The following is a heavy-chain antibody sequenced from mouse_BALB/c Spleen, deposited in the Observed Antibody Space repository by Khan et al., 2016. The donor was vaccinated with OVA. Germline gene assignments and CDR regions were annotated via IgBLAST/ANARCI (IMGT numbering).Heavy chain of an antibody. V-gene: IGHV1-9*01. CDR3: ARYGNDWYFDI. CDR2: ILPGNGSI. Sequence: QVQLKQSGAELMKPGASVKISCKATGYTFSNYWIEWVKQRPGHGLEWIGEILPGNGSINYNEKFKDKATFTADTSSNIAYMQLSSLTSEDSAVYYCARYGNDWYFDIWGEGTTVTVSS. CDR1: GYTFSNYW. J-gene: IGHJ1*01. D-gene: IGHD2-10*02.